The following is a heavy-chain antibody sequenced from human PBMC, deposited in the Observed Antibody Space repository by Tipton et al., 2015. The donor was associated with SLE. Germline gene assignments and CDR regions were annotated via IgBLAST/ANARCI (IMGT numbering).Heavy chain of an antibody. CDR2: IYYTGST. Sequence: TLSLTCTVSGGSISSYYWSWIRQPPGKGLEWIGNIYYTGSTNYNPSLKSQVTISVDTSKNQFPLNLTSVTAADTAIYYCARASGGNSPYWGQGTLVTVSS. CDR1: GGSISSYY. V-gene: IGHV4-59*01. CDR3: ARASGGNSPY. J-gene: IGHJ4*02. D-gene: IGHD4-23*01.